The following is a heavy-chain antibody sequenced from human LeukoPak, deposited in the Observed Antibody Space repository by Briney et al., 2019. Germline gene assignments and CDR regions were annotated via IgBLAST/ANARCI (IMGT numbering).Heavy chain of an antibody. CDR1: GFTFSNYE. V-gene: IGHV3-48*03. D-gene: IGHD1-26*01. Sequence: GGSLRLSCAASGFTFSNYEMNWVRQASGKGLEWVSYISSSGRTTYYADSVKGRFTMSRDNAKNSLYLQMNSLRAEDTAVYYCASGSGARWEFDYWGQGTLVTVSS. J-gene: IGHJ4*02. CDR2: ISSSGRTT. CDR3: ASGSGARWEFDY.